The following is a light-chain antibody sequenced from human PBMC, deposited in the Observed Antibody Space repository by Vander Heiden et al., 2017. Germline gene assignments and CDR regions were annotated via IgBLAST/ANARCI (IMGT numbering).Light chain of an antibody. J-gene: IGKJ1*01. CDR3: LQYYNAPRT. V-gene: IGKV1-39*01. CDR1: RTISTS. Sequence: DIQMTQSPSSLSASVGDRVTVNCRASRTISTSLNWYQQKAGKAPKLLIYGASSLHDGVPSRFRGSGSGTDFTLTISDLQAEDFATYFCLQYYNAPRTFGQGTQVEIK. CDR2: GAS.